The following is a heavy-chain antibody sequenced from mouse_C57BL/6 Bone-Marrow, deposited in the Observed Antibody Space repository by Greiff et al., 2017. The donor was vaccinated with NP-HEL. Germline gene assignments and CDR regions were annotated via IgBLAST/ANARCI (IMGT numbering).Heavy chain of an antibody. D-gene: IGHD2-3*01. CDR2: INPNNGGT. CDR3: ARRPDGYHWYFDV. J-gene: IGHJ1*03. Sequence: EVQLQQSGPELVKPGASVKISCKASGYTFTDYYMNWVKQSHGKSLEWIGDINPNNGGTSYNQKFKGKATLTVDKSSSTAYMELRSLTSEDSAVYYCARRPDGYHWYFDVWGTGTTVTVSS. CDR1: GYTFTDYY. V-gene: IGHV1-26*01.